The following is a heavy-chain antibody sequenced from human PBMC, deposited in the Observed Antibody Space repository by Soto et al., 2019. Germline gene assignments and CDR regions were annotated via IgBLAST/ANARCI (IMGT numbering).Heavy chain of an antibody. J-gene: IGHJ6*02. CDR3: AKRGGLELSYYGMDV. CDR1: GFTVSSNY. CDR2: IYSGGST. V-gene: IGHV3-53*01. Sequence: GGSLRLSCAASGFTVSSNYMSWVRQAPGKGLEWVSVIYSGGSTYYADSVKGRFTISRDNSRNTLYVQMNNLRAEDTAVYHCAKRGGLELSYYGMDVWGQGTTVPVAS. D-gene: IGHD1-7*01.